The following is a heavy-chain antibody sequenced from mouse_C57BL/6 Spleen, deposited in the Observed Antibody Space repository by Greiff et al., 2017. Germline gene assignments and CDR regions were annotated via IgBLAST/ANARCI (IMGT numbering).Heavy chain of an antibody. CDR3: AEPVGTGTGY. J-gene: IGHJ2*01. CDR2: INPNNGGT. Sequence: VQLQQSGPELVKPGASVKMSCKASGYTFTDYNMHWVKQSHGKSLEWIGYINPNNGGTSYNQKFKGKATLTVNKSSSTAYMELRSLTSEDSAVYYCAEPVGTGTGYWGQGTTLTVSS. CDR1: GYTFTDYN. D-gene: IGHD4-1*01. V-gene: IGHV1-22*01.